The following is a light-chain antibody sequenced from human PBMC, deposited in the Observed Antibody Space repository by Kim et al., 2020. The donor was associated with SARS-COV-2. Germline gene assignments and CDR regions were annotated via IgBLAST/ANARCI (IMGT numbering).Light chain of an antibody. CDR3: QQFDTLPLT. J-gene: IGKJ4*01. Sequence: AVVGDKATITCRASHDINIFLNWCQQKPGEAPKLLISDASSLETGLPSRFSGSGSGTYFTFTISSLQPGDVATYYCQQFDTLPLTFGGGTKVDIK. CDR2: DAS. V-gene: IGKV1-33*01. CDR1: HDINIF.